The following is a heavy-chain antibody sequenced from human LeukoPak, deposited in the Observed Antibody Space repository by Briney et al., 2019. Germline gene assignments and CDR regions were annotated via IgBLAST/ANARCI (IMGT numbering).Heavy chain of an antibody. V-gene: IGHV3-30-3*01. CDR1: GFTFSSYA. Sequence: GSLRLSCAASGFTFSSYAMHWVRQAPGKGLEWVAVISYDGSNKYYADSVKGRFTISRDNSKNTLYLQMNSLRAEDTAVYYCATDLRYYDSSGPVNFASWGQGTLVTVSS. CDR3: ATDLRYYDSSGPVNFAS. CDR2: ISYDGSNK. J-gene: IGHJ5*01. D-gene: IGHD3-22*01.